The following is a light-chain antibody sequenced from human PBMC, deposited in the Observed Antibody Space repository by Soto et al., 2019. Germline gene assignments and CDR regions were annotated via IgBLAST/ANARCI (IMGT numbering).Light chain of an antibody. J-gene: IGKJ5*01. CDR2: GAS. V-gene: IGKV3-20*01. Sequence: DIVMTHSPESLAVSLGERATLSCRASQSVSSNLAWYQQKPGQAPRLLIYGASSRATGIPDRFSGSGSGTDFTLTISRLEPEDFAVYYCQQYGSSTITFGQGTRLEIK. CDR1: QSVSSN. CDR3: QQYGSSTIT.